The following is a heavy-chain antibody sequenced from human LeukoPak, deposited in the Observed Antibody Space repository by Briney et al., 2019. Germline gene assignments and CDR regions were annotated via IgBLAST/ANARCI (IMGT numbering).Heavy chain of an antibody. CDR3: ARQGGRSSRDAYFDY. Sequence: SETLSLTCTVSGGSIRSSNYYGGWIRQPPGKGLEWIGSVYQSGSTYSNPSLKNRLTMSFDTANNQFSLKLSSVTAADTAVYYCARQGGRSSRDAYFDYWGQGTLVTVSS. V-gene: IGHV4-39*01. CDR1: GGSIRSSNYY. J-gene: IGHJ4*02. CDR2: VYQSGST. D-gene: IGHD1-26*01.